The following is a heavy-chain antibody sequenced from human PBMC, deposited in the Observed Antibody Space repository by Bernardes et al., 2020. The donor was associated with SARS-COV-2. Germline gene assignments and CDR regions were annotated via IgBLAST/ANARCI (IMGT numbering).Heavy chain of an antibody. CDR2: IYTSGIT. J-gene: IGHJ4*02. CDR3: ARGDCSGGSCSRSFFDY. CDR1: GGSISSGKYY. V-gene: IGHV4-61*02. Sequence: SEPLSLTCTISGGSISSGKYYWSWLRQPAGKGLEWIWRIYTSGITNYNPSLKSRVTISVDTSKNQFSLKVTSVTAADTAVYYCARGDCSGGSCSRSFFDYWGQGTLVTVSS. D-gene: IGHD2-15*01.